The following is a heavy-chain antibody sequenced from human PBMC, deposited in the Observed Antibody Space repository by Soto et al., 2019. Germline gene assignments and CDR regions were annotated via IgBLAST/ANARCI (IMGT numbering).Heavy chain of an antibody. CDR2: IKQDGSEK. CDR1: GFTFSSYW. J-gene: IGHJ6*03. V-gene: IGHV3-7*01. D-gene: IGHD3-10*01. CDR3: ARGGSYYGSGSQNYMDV. Sequence: GGSLRLSCAASGFTFSSYWMSWVRQAPGKGLEWVANIKQDGSEKYYVDSVKGRFTISRDNAKNSLYLRMNSLRAEDTAVYYCARGGSYYGSGSQNYMDVWGKGTTVTVSS.